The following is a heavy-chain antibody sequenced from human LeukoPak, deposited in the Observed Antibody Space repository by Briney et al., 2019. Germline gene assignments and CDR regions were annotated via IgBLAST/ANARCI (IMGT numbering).Heavy chain of an antibody. CDR2: ISGSGGST. CDR1: GFTFSSYA. CDR3: AKVSGRLLAPGAFDI. D-gene: IGHD2-15*01. J-gene: IGHJ3*02. Sequence: GGSLRLSCAASGFTFSSYAMSWVRQAPGKGLEWVSAISGSGGSTYYADSVKGGFTISRDNSKNTLYLQMNSLRAEDTAVYYCAKVSGRLLAPGAFDIWGQGTMVTVSS. V-gene: IGHV3-23*01.